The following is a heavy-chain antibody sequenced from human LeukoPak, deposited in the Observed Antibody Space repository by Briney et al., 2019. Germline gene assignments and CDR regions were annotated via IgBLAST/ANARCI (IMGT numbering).Heavy chain of an antibody. CDR2: IYYSGST. CDR1: GGSISGSTYY. CDR3: ARDAYRSGTSSIGY. D-gene: IGHD3-10*01. Sequence: PSETLSLTCTVSGGSISGSTYYWGWIRQPPGKGLEWIGSIYYSGSTHYNPSLKSRVSISIDTSKNQLSLKVSSVTAADTAVYYCARDAYRSGTSSIGYWGQGTLVTVSS. J-gene: IGHJ4*02. V-gene: IGHV4-39*07.